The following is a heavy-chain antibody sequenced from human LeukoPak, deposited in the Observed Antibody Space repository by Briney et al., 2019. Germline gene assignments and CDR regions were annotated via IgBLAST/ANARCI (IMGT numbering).Heavy chain of an antibody. CDR3: ARVSDDDYYYYMDV. Sequence: PSETLSLTCTVSGGSISSSSYYWGWIRNPPGKGLKWIGSIYYSGSTYYNPSLKSRVTISVDTSKNQFSLKLSSVTAADTAVYYCARVSDDDYYYYMDVWGKGTTVTVSS. CDR2: IYYSGST. CDR1: GGSISSSSYY. D-gene: IGHD1-1*01. J-gene: IGHJ6*03. V-gene: IGHV4-39*07.